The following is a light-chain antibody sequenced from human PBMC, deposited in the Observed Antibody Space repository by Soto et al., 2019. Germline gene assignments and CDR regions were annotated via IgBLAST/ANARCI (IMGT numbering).Light chain of an antibody. J-gene: IGLJ3*02. Sequence: QSVLTQPPSVSGAPGQRVTISCTGSSSNIGAGYDVHWYQQLPGTAPKLLIYGNTNRPSGVPDRFSGSKSGTSASLAIAGLQAEDEGDYYCQSYDSSQSGWVFGGGTKLTVL. V-gene: IGLV1-40*01. CDR1: SSNIGAGYD. CDR2: GNT. CDR3: QSYDSSQSGWV.